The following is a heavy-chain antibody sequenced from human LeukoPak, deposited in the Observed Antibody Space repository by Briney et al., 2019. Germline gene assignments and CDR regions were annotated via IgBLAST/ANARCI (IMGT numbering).Heavy chain of an antibody. CDR3: ARVNYYGSGNYGWFAP. CDR2: IYYSGST. D-gene: IGHD3-10*01. V-gene: IGHV4-39*07. J-gene: IGHJ5*02. Sequence: SETLSLTCTVSGGSISSSSYYRGWLRQPPGKGLDWFGSIYYSGSTNYNPSLKSRVTISVATSKTQFSLKLSSVPAADTAVYYCARVNYYGSGNYGWFAPWGQRTLVTVSS. CDR1: GGSISSSSYY.